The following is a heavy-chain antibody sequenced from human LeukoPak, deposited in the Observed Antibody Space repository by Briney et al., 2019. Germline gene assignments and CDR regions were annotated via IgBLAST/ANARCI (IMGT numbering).Heavy chain of an antibody. Sequence: PSETLSLTCTVSGGSISSGAYYWSWIRQFPGRGLEWIAYIYHTGNTYYNPSLKSRLTIPLDTSNNQFSLKLSSVTAADTAVYYCARDLSGYGASDYWGQGTLVTVSS. CDR1: GGSISSGAYY. J-gene: IGHJ4*02. CDR2: IYHTGNT. CDR3: ARDLSGYGASDY. D-gene: IGHD3-22*01. V-gene: IGHV4-31*03.